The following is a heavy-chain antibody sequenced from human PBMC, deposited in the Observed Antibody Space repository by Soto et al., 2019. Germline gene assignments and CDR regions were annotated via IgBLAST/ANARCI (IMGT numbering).Heavy chain of an antibody. CDR1: GFSLGTSGVG. D-gene: IGHD1-1*01. CDR2: IYWNDDK. Sequence: QITLEESGPTLVKPTQTLMLTCTFSGFSLGTSGVGVGWIRQPPGKALEWLAFIYWNDDKRYSPSLKNRLTIRKDTPKNQVVLTMTNMDPVDTATYYCARRQRYNWNDGGWFDPWGQGTLVTVSS. CDR3: ARRQRYNWNDGGWFDP. V-gene: IGHV2-5*01. J-gene: IGHJ5*02.